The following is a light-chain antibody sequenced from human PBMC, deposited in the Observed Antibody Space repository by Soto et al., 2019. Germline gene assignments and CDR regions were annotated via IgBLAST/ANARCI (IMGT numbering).Light chain of an antibody. Sequence: EIVMTQSPATLSVSPGERATLSCRASQSLTSNLAWYQQKPGQAPRLLIYGASTMATGIPARFSGSGSGTQFTLTISSLQSEDFAVYYCQQYNNWPPSWTFGQGTKVEIK. V-gene: IGKV3-15*01. CDR3: QQYNNWPPSWT. CDR1: QSLTSN. CDR2: GAS. J-gene: IGKJ1*01.